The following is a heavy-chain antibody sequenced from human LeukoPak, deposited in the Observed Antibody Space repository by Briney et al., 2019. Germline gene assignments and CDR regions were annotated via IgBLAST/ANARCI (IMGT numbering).Heavy chain of an antibody. CDR1: GFTFNTYW. CDR3: ARAVTSTEGY. V-gene: IGHV3-7*03. J-gene: IGHJ4*02. Sequence: PGGSLRLSCVASGFTFNTYWMTWVRQAPGKGLEWVASIREDGSEKYYVDSVKGRFTISRDNAQKSLYLEMNSLRVEDTAVYYCARAVTSTEGYWGQGTLVTVSS. CDR2: IREDGSEK.